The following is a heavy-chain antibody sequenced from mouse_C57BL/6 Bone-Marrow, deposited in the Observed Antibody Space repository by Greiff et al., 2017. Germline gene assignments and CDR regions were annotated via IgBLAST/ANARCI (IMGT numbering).Heavy chain of an antibody. J-gene: IGHJ3*01. CDR3: ARDGYGFAY. CDR1: GYTFTDYY. CDR2: INPYNGGT. D-gene: IGHD2-2*01. V-gene: IGHV1-19*01. Sequence: VQLQQSGPVLVKPGASVKMSCKASGYTFTDYYMNWVKQSHGKSLEWIGVINPYNGGTSYNQKFKGKATLTVDKSSSTAYMELNSLTSEDSAVYYCARDGYGFAYWGQETLVTVSA.